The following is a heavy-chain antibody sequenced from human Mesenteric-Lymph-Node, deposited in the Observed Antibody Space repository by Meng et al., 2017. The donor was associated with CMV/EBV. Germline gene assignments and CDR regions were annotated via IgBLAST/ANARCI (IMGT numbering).Heavy chain of an antibody. D-gene: IGHD3-22*01. CDR1: GFTFTTYA. Sequence: GESLKISCAASGFTFTTYAMTWVRQAPGKGLEWVSTISRSGDSTYYADSVKGRFTISRDNSKNTLYLQMNSLRAEDTAVYYCAKGSYYDSSNLYFDYWGQGTLVTVSS. CDR3: AKGSYYDSSNLYFDY. J-gene: IGHJ4*02. V-gene: IGHV3-23*01. CDR2: ISRSGDST.